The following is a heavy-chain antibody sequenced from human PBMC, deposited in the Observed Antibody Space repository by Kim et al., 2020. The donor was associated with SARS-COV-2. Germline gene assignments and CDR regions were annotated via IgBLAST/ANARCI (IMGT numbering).Heavy chain of an antibody. J-gene: IGHJ4*02. CDR2: INHSGST. V-gene: IGHV4-34*01. Sequence: SETLSLTCAVYGGSFSGYYWSWIRQPPGKGLEWIGEINHSGSTNYNPSLKSRVTISVDTSKNQFSLKLSSVTAADTAVYYCARGRSFMVRATLKKNYFDYWGQGTLVTVSS. CDR3: ARGRSFMVRATLKKNYFDY. D-gene: IGHD3-10*01. CDR1: GGSFSGYY.